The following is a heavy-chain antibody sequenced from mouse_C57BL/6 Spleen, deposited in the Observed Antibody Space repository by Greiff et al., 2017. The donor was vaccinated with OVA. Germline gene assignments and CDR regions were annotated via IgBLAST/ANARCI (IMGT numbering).Heavy chain of an antibody. CDR1: GYTFTDYY. CDR3: ARAGSRYAMDY. V-gene: IGHV1-26*01. J-gene: IGHJ4*01. Sequence: EVQLQQSGPELVKPGASVKISCKASGYTFTDYYMNWVKQSHGKSLEWIGDINPNNSGTSYNQKFKGKATLTVDKSSSTAYMELRSLTSEDSAVYYCARAGSRYAMDYWGQGTSVTVSS. CDR2: INPNNSGT. D-gene: IGHD1-1*01.